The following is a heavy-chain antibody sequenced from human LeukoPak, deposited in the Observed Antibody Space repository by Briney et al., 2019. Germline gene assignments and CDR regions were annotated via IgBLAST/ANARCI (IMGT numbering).Heavy chain of an antibody. J-gene: IGHJ5*02. CDR2: IYYSGST. Sequence: SETLSLTCTVSGGSISSYYWSWIRQPPGQGLEWIGYIYYSGSTNYNPSLKSRVSISVDTSRRQFALNLYSMTAADTAVYYCVRQRLWSDLWGQGALVIVYS. V-gene: IGHV4-59*08. D-gene: IGHD5-18*01. CDR1: GGSISSYY. CDR3: VRQRLWSDL.